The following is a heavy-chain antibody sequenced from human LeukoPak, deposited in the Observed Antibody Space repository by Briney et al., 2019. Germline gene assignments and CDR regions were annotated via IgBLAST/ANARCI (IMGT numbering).Heavy chain of an antibody. Sequence: ASVKVSCKVSGYTLTELSMHWVRQAPGKGLEWMGGFDPEDGETIYAQKFQGRVTMTEDTSTDTAYMELSSLRSEDTAVYYCATGISIAAAGTFDYWGQGTLVTVSS. V-gene: IGHV1-24*01. D-gene: IGHD6-13*01. CDR1: GYTLTELS. CDR2: FDPEDGET. CDR3: ATGISIAAAGTFDY. J-gene: IGHJ4*02.